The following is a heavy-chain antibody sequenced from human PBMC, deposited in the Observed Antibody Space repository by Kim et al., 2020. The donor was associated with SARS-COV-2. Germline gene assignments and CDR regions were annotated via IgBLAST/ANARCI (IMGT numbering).Heavy chain of an antibody. V-gene: IGHV4-59*09. D-gene: IGHD4-17*01. Sequence: YNPSRKSRVTISVDTSKNQFSQKLSSVTAADTAVYYCARGPLRGPYYFDYWGQGTLVTVSS. J-gene: IGHJ4*02. CDR3: ARGPLRGPYYFDY.